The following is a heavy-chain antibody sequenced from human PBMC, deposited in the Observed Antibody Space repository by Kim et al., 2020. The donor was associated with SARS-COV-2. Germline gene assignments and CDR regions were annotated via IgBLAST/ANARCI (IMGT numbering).Heavy chain of an antibody. CDR3: ESSYYDSSGYYRPFDY. J-gene: IGHJ4*02. CDR2: ISSSGSTI. D-gene: IGHD3-22*01. V-gene: IGHV3-48*03. CDR1: RFTFSSYE. Sequence: GGSLRLSCAASRFTFSSYEMNWVRQAPGKGLEWVSYISSSGSTIYYADSVKGRLTISRDNAKNSLYLQMNSLRAEDRAVYYCESSYYDSSGYYRPFDYWGRGTLVT.